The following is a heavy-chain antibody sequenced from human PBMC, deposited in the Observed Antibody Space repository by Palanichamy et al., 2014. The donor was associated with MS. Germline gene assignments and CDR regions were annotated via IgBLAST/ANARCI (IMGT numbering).Heavy chain of an antibody. D-gene: IGHD2-21*01. CDR2: ILGGGSII. Sequence: EVQLVESGGGLVQPGGSLRLSCAASGFTFSSYSMNWVRQAPGKGPECVAYILGGGSIIYYPDSVRGRFTISRDNAENALYLQMNSLRDEDTAVYYCVRDLAYAFDIWGQGTMVTVSS. CDR1: GFTFSSYS. V-gene: IGHV3-48*02. CDR3: VRDLAYAFDI. J-gene: IGHJ3*02.